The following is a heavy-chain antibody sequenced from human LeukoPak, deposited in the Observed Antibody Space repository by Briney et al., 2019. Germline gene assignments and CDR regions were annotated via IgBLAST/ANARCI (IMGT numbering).Heavy chain of an antibody. CDR2: IYWNDDK. D-gene: IGHD2-2*02. Sequence: ESGPTLVNPTQTLTLTCTFSGFSLSTSGVGVGWIRQPPGKALEWLALIYWNDDKRYSPSLKSRLTITKDTSKNQVVLTMTNMDPVDTATYYCAHSRPSHRYCSSTSCYKGFDPWGQGTLVTVSS. CDR1: GFSLSTSGVG. V-gene: IGHV2-5*01. J-gene: IGHJ5*02. CDR3: AHSRPSHRYCSSTSCYKGFDP.